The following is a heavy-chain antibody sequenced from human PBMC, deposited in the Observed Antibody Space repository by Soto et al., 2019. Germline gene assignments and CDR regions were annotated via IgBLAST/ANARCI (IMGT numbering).Heavy chain of an antibody. V-gene: IGHV4-31*03. Sequence: PSETLSLTCTVSGGSISSNSYCWGWVRQSPGKGLEWIGYIYYSGSTYYNPSLKSRVTISVDTSKNQFSLKLSSVTAADTAVYYCARSGYSYGPNPLLYWGQGTLVTVSS. CDR2: IYYSGST. D-gene: IGHD5-18*01. J-gene: IGHJ4*02. CDR3: ARSGYSYGPNPLLY. CDR1: GGSISSNSYC.